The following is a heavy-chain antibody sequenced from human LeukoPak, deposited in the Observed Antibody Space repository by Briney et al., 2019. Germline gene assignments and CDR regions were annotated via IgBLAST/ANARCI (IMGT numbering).Heavy chain of an antibody. V-gene: IGHV3-74*01. CDR1: GFTFSSYS. J-gene: IGHJ5*02. CDR3: ASEGTDYYDSSGYYSPGRFDP. CDR2: INSDGSST. D-gene: IGHD3-22*01. Sequence: PGGSLRLSCAASGFTFSSYSMNWVRQAPGKGLVWVSRINSDGSSTSYADSVKGRFTISRDNAKNTLYLQMNSLRAEDTAVYYCASEGTDYYDSSGYYSPGRFDPWGQGTLVTVSS.